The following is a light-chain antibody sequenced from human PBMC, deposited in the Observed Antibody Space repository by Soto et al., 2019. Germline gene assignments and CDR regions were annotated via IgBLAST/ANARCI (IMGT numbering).Light chain of an antibody. CDR1: TSNIGSNS. CDR3: AAWDDSLSGRV. J-gene: IGLJ3*02. CDR2: RNN. Sequence: QSVLTQPPSASATPGQRVNISCYGSTSNIGSNSVYWYQQLPGAAPKLLIYRNNQRPSGVPDRFSGSKSDTSASLAISGLRSEDEADYYCAAWDDSLSGRVFGGGTKVTVL. V-gene: IGLV1-47*01.